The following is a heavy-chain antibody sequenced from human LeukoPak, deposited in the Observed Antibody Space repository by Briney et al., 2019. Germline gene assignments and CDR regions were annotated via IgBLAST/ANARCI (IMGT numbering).Heavy chain of an antibody. CDR2: ISGSGGST. Sequence: GGSLRLSCAASGFTFSSYAMSWVRQALGKGLEWVSAISGSGGSTYYADSVKGRFTISRDNSKNTLYLQMNSLRAEDTAVYYCAKALFRGYCSGGSCYYFDYWGQGTLVTVSS. J-gene: IGHJ4*02. D-gene: IGHD2-15*01. V-gene: IGHV3-23*01. CDR1: GFTFSSYA. CDR3: AKALFRGYCSGGSCYYFDY.